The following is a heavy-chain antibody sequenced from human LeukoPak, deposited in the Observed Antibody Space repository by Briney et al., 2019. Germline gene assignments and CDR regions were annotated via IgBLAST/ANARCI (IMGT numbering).Heavy chain of an antibody. V-gene: IGHV4-39*01. CDR1: GFTLSSYA. CDR3: ARQTGSGLFILP. Sequence: ESLRLSCAASGFTLSSYAMSWVRQPPVKGLEWIGSIYYSGNTYYNASLKSQVSISIDTSKNQFSLRLTSVTAADTAVYYCARQTGSGLFILPGGQGTLVTVSS. CDR2: IYYSGNT. D-gene: IGHD3/OR15-3a*01. J-gene: IGHJ4*02.